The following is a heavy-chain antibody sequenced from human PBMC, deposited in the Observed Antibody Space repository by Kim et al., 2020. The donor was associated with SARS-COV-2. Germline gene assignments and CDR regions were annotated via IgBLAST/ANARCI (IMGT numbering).Heavy chain of an antibody. CDR1: GYTLTELS. CDR3: ATDQSGITGTLNWFDP. J-gene: IGHJ5*02. Sequence: ASVKVSCKVSGYTLTELSMHWVRQAPGKGLEWMGGFDPEDGETIYAQKFQGRVTMTEDTSTDTAYMELSSLRSEDTAVYYCATDQSGITGTLNWFDPWGQGTLVTVSS. V-gene: IGHV1-24*01. D-gene: IGHD1-7*01. CDR2: FDPEDGET.